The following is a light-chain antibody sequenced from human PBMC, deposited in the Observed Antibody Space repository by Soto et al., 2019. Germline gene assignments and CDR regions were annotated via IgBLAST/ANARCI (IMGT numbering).Light chain of an antibody. J-gene: IGKJ2*01. CDR2: GAS. CDR3: QQYNNWNT. V-gene: IGKV3-15*01. Sequence: EIVMTQSPATLSVSPGERATLSCRASQSVSSNLAWYQQKPGQAPRLLIYGASTGATGIPARFSGSGSGTEFTLTISSLQSEDFAVYYCQQYNNWNTFGQGTKLEIK. CDR1: QSVSSN.